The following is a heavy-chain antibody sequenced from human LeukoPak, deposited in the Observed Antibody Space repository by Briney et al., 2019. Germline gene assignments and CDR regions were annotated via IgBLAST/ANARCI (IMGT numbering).Heavy chain of an antibody. CDR3: AREGGYTSGHLDH. D-gene: IGHD6-19*01. Sequence: PGGSLRLSCAASGFIFDDYAMSWVRQAPGKGLEWVSRISWNGGSTVYADSVKGRFTISRDNAKNSLYLQMNSLGAEDTAVYYCAREGGYTSGHLDHWGQGTPVTVSS. CDR1: GFIFDDYA. V-gene: IGHV3-20*04. CDR2: ISWNGGST. J-gene: IGHJ4*02.